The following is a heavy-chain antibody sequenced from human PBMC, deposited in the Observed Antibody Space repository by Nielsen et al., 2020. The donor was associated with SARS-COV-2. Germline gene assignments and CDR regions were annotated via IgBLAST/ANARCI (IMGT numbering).Heavy chain of an antibody. CDR2: IYSSGST. CDR3: ARQDSSGWFYYYYYGMDV. CDR1: GGSISSRSYY. Sequence: SETLSLTCTVSGGSISSRSYYWGWIRQPPGKGLEWIGRIYSSGSTYYNPSLKSRVTISVDTSKNQFSLKLSSVTAADTAVYYCARQDSSGWFYYYYYGMDVWGQGTTVTVSS. D-gene: IGHD6-19*01. V-gene: IGHV4-39*01. J-gene: IGHJ6*02.